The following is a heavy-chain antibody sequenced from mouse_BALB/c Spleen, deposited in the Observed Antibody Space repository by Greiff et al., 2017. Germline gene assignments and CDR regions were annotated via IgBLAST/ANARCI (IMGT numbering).Heavy chain of an antibody. CDR2: IDPANGNT. D-gene: IGHD1-2*01. CDR3: ARKGNYGDNFDY. CDR1: GFNIKDTY. V-gene: IGHV14-3*02. Sequence: DVKLQESGAELVKPGASVKLSCTASGFNIKDTYMHWVKQRPEQGLEWIGRIDPANGNTKYDPKFQGKATITADTSSNTAYLQLSSLTSEDTAVYYCARKGNYGDNFDYWGQGTTLTVSS. J-gene: IGHJ2*01.